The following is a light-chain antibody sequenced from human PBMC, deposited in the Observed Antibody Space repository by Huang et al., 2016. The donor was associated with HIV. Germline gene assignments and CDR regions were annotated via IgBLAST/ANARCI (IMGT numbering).Light chain of an antibody. CDR3: QQYYSTPPVT. CDR2: WAT. V-gene: IGKV4-1*01. Sequence: DIVMTQSPDSLAVSLGARATINCKSSQRVLYSSNNKNYLAWYQQKPGQPPKLLIYWATTRESGVPDRFSGSGSGTDFTLTISSLQAEDVAVYYCQQYYSTPPVTFGPGTKVDIK. CDR1: QRVLYSSNNKNY. J-gene: IGKJ3*01.